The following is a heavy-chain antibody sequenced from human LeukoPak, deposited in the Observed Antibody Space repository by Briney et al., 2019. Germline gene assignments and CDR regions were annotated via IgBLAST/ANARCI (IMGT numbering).Heavy chain of an antibody. V-gene: IGHV1-18*01. CDR2: ISAYNGNT. D-gene: IGHD3-16*01. CDR1: GYTFTSYG. CDR3: AGARPIWGVVQKDSMDWDY. J-gene: IGHJ4*02. Sequence: VASVKVSCKASGYTFTSYGISWVRQAPGQGLEWMGWISAYNGNTNYAQKLQGRVTMTTDTSTSTAYMELRSLRSDDTAVYYCAGARPIWGVVQKDSMDWDYWGQGTLVTVSS.